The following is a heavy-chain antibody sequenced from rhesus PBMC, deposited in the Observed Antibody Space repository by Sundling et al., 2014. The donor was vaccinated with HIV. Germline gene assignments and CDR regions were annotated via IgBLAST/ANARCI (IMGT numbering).Heavy chain of an antibody. Sequence: QVQLQESGPGLVKPSETLSLTCGVSGASISGAYAWTWIRQSPGKGLEWIGHLFGSIGSNYINPSLKSRVTLSLDTSKNHFSLKLSSVTAADTAVYYCARDVGFYRDDYGYHYSERFDSWGQGVLVTVSS. J-gene: IGHJ4*01. CDR2: LFGSIGSN. CDR1: GASISGAYA. D-gene: IGHD3-9*01. V-gene: IGHV4-76*01. CDR3: ARDVGFYRDDYGYHYSERFDS.